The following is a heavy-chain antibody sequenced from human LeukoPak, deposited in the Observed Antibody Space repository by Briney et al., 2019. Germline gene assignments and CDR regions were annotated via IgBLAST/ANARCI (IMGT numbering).Heavy chain of an antibody. J-gene: IGHJ6*03. Sequence: GGSLRLSCAASGFTFSSYAMSGVRQAPGKGLEGVSAISGSGGSTYYADSVKGRFTISRDNSKNTLYLQMNSLRAEDTAVYYCAKYCGGDCYPPIDYYYYYYMDVWGKGTTVTVSS. CDR3: AKYCGGDCYPPIDYYYYYYMDV. CDR2: ISGSGGST. V-gene: IGHV3-23*01. CDR1: GFTFSSYA. D-gene: IGHD2-21*02.